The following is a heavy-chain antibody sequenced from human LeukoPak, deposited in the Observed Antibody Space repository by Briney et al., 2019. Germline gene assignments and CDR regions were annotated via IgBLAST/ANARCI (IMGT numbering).Heavy chain of an antibody. D-gene: IGHD2-15*01. Sequence: PGGSLRLSCAASGFTFSRYSMNWVRQAPGKGLEWISYISSSGTTIYYADSVKGRSTISRDNAKNSLYLQMNSLRAADTAVYYCARILGNCNGGGCASAAGWGQGTLVIVSS. CDR3: ARILGNCNGGGCASAAG. J-gene: IGHJ4*02. CDR2: ISSSGTTI. CDR1: GFTFSRYS. V-gene: IGHV3-48*01.